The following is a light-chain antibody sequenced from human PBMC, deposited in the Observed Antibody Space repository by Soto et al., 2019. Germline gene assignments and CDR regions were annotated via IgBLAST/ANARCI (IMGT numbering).Light chain of an antibody. CDR3: QQYVTSSPRT. CDR2: GIS. V-gene: IGKV3-20*01. J-gene: IGKJ1*01. CDR1: HTISSSY. Sequence: EIVLTQSPGTLSLSPGERATLSCRASHTISSSYLAWYQQKPGQAPRLLMYGISRRATGIPDRFSGSGSGTDFPLTITRLAPEDFAVYSCQQYVTSSPRTFGQGTKVEIK.